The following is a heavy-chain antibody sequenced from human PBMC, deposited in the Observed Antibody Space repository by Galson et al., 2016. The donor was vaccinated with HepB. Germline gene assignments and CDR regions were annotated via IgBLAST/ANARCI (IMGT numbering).Heavy chain of an antibody. D-gene: IGHD2-15*01. CDR1: GFAFSNCG. CDR3: AKERFGCFGCSRYSECDS. Sequence: SLRLSCAASGFAFSNCGVHWVRQAPGKGLEWVALVSYDGGDKYYGDSVKGRFTVSRDNSRNMLYLHMNSLRPGDTAVYYCAKERFGCFGCSRYSECDSWGQGTLVTVSS. CDR2: VSYDGGDK. V-gene: IGHV3-30*18. J-gene: IGHJ4*02.